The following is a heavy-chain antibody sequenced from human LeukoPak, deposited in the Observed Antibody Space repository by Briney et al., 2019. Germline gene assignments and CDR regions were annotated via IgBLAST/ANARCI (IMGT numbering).Heavy chain of an antibody. Sequence: SETLSLTCTVSGGSISSYYWGWIRQPPGKGLEWIGSIYYSGSTYYNPSLKSRVTISVDTSKNQFSLKLSSVTAADTAVYYCARLQYSSGWSAFDYWDQGTLVTVSS. V-gene: IGHV4-39*07. CDR2: IYYSGST. CDR3: ARLQYSSGWSAFDY. J-gene: IGHJ4*02. D-gene: IGHD6-19*01. CDR1: GGSISSYY.